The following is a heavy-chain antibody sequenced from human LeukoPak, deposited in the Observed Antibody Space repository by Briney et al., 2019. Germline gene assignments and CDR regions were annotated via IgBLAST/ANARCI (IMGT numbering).Heavy chain of an antibody. CDR3: AKEGTYLAY. CDR2: ISGSGSTI. V-gene: IGHV3-23*01. D-gene: IGHD1-1*01. Sequence: GGSLRLSCAASGFTFSSYAMSWVRQAPGKGLEWVSTISGSGSTIYSADSVKGRFTISRDNSKNTLSLQMNSLRAEDTAVYYCAKEGTYLAYWGQGTLVTVSS. J-gene: IGHJ4*02. CDR1: GFTFSSYA.